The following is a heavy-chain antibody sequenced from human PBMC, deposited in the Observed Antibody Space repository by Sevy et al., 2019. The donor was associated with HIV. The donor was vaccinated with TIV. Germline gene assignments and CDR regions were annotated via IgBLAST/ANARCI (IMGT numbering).Heavy chain of an antibody. CDR2: ISGLSNYI. J-gene: IGHJ4*02. Sequence: GGSLRLSCAASGFTLSSYNMNWVRQAPGKGLEWVSSISGLSNYIYYADSMKGRFTISRDNAKNSPYLQMNSLRAEDTAVYYCARGPPDGSYDYFDYWGQGTLVTVSS. V-gene: IGHV3-21*01. D-gene: IGHD1-26*01. CDR3: ARGPPDGSYDYFDY. CDR1: GFTLSSYN.